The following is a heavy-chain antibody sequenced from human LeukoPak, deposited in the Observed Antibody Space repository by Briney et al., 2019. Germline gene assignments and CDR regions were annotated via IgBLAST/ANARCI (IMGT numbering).Heavy chain of an antibody. V-gene: IGHV3-7*03. CDR3: ARRYFDY. CDR2: IRQDGNEK. CDR1: GFTFSDYW. Sequence: GGSLRLSCAASGFTFSDYWMQWVRQAPGKGLEWVANIRQDGNEKYYVDSVRGRFTISRDNAKNSLCLQMNSLRAEDTAIYYCARRYFDYWGQGTLVTVSS. J-gene: IGHJ4*02.